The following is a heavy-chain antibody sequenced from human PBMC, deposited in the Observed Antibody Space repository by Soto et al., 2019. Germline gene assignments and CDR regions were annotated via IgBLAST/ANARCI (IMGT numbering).Heavy chain of an antibody. CDR2: ISAYDGKT. Sequence: GASVNVSCKTSGYTFNTYGINWVRQAPGQGLALMGWISAYDGKTTYAEKFQGRVTLTTDTSTSTAYMELRSLRSDDTAIYYCARDPHEFWTSYWFDPWGQGTPVTVSS. J-gene: IGHJ5*02. D-gene: IGHD3-3*01. V-gene: IGHV1-18*01. CDR1: GYTFNTYG. CDR3: ARDPHEFWTSYWFDP.